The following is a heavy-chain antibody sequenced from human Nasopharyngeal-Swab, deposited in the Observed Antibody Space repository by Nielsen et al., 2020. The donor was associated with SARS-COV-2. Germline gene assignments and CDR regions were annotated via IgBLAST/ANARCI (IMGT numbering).Heavy chain of an antibody. V-gene: IGHV4-34*01. CDR1: GGSFTAYY. J-gene: IGHJ6*02. CDR3: ARDDGSYGMDV. Sequence: SETLSLTCAVSGGSFTAYYWGWIRQPPGKGLEWIGEINHSGSTYYNPSLKSRVTISVDTSKNQFSLRLTSVTAADTAVYYCARDDGSYGMDVWGQGTTVTVSS. CDR2: INHSGST. D-gene: IGHD3-10*01.